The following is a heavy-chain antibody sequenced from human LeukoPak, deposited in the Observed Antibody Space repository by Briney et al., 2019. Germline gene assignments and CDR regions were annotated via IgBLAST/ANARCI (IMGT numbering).Heavy chain of an antibody. Sequence: GGSLSLSCAASGFTFSSNGMHWVRQAPGKGLVGVAVISYDGSNKYYADSVKGRFTISRDNSKNTLYLQMNSLRAEDTAVYYCAKNMGRYCSSTSCYNYYYYGMDVWGQGTTVTVSS. V-gene: IGHV3-30*18. CDR3: AKNMGRYCSSTSCYNYYYYGMDV. D-gene: IGHD2-2*02. CDR1: GFTFSSNG. J-gene: IGHJ6*02. CDR2: ISYDGSNK.